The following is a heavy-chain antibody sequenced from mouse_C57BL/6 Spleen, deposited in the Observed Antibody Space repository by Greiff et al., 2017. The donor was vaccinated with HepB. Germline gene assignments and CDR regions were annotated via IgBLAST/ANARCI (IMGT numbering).Heavy chain of an antibody. CDR3: ASEENGYFYAMDY. J-gene: IGHJ4*01. Sequence: VQLQQSGAELVKPGASVKISCKASGYAFSSYWMNWVKQRPGKGLEWIGQIYPGDGDTNYNGKFKGKATLTADKSSSTAYMQLSSLTSEDSAVYFCASEENGYFYAMDYWGQGTSVTVSS. V-gene: IGHV1-80*01. CDR1: GYAFSSYW. D-gene: IGHD2-3*01. CDR2: IYPGDGDT.